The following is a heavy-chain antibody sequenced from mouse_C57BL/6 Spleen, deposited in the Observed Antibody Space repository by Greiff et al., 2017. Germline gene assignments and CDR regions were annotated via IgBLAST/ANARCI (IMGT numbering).Heavy chain of an antibody. J-gene: IGHJ2*01. D-gene: IGHD1-1*01. CDR2: ISSGGSYT. CDR3: ARGEVITTVVATWDFDY. CDR1: GFTFSSYG. V-gene: IGHV5-6*01. Sequence: EVKLVESGGDLVKPGGSLKLSCAASGFTFSSYGMSWVRQTPDKRLEWVATISSGGSYTYYPDSVKGRFPISRDNAKNTLYLQMSSLKSEDTAMYYGARGEVITTVVATWDFDYWGQGTTLTVSS.